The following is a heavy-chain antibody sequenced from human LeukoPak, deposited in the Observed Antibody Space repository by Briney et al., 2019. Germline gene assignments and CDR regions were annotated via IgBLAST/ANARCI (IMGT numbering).Heavy chain of an antibody. Sequence: GGSLRLSCAASGFTFSSYAMHWVRQAPGKGLEWVAIISYHGDNKYYADSVKGRFTISRDNSKNTLHLQLNTLRTEDTAVYFCARSPYGDPQYYLDFWGQGTLVTVSS. V-gene: IGHV3-30-3*01. D-gene: IGHD4-17*01. J-gene: IGHJ4*02. CDR1: GFTFSSYA. CDR2: ISYHGDNK. CDR3: ARSPYGDPQYYLDF.